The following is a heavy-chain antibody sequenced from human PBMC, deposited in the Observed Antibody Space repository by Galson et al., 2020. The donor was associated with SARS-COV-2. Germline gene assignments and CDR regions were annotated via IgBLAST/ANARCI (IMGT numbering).Heavy chain of an antibody. CDR2: IRSSADSYAT. J-gene: IGHJ2*01. CDR1: GFTFSASA. V-gene: IGHV3-73*01. D-gene: IGHD6-19*01. CDR3: TGHSSGATWFFDL. Sequence: GGSLRLSCAASGFTFSASAMQWVRQAPGKGLEWVGRIRSSADSYATTYAASVKGRFTISRDDSKNTAYLQMDSLQPEDTAVYYCTGHSSGATWFFDLWGRGTLVTVSS.